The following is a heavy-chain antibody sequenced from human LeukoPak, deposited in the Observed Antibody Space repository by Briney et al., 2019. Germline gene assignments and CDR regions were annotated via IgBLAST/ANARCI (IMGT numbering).Heavy chain of an antibody. CDR3: ARLNSGSYYYYYYYYMDV. CDR1: GFTFSSYA. D-gene: IGHD1-26*01. Sequence: RPGGSLRLSCAASGFTFSSYAMSWVRQAPWKGLEWVSAISGSGGSTYYADSVKGRFTISRDNSKNTLYLQMNSLRAEDTAVYYCARLNSGSYYYYYYYYMDVWGKGTTVTVSS. CDR2: ISGSGGST. V-gene: IGHV3-23*01. J-gene: IGHJ6*03.